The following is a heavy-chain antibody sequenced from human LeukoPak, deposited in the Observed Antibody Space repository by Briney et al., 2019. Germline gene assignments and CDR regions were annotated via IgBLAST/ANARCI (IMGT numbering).Heavy chain of an antibody. CDR2: IYYSGST. V-gene: IGHV4-59*01. CDR1: GGSISSYY. CDR3: ARDLHSCGWSYFDY. J-gene: IGHJ4*02. D-gene: IGHD6-19*01. Sequence: SETLSLTCTVSGGSISSYYWSWIRQPPGKGLEWIGYIYYSGSTNYNPSLKSRVTISVDTSKNQFSLKLSSVTAADTAVYYCARDLHSCGWSYFDYWGQGTLVTVSS.